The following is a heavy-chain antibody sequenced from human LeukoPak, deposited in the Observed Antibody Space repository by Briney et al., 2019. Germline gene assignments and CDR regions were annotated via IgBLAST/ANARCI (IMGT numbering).Heavy chain of an antibody. D-gene: IGHD1-26*01. V-gene: IGHV3-30-3*01. J-gene: IGHJ4*02. CDR3: ARDHPLERWEVRQPFDY. CDR1: GFTFSSYA. CDR2: ISYDGSNK. Sequence: GGSLRLSCAASGFTFSSYAMHWVRQAPGKGLEWVAVISYDGSNKYYADSVKGRFTISRDNGQNSLYLQINSLRAEDTAVYYCARDHPLERWEVRQPFDYWGQGTLVTVSS.